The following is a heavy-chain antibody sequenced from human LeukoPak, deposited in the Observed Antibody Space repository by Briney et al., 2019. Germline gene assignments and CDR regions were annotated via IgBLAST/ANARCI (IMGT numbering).Heavy chain of an antibody. J-gene: IGHJ4*02. CDR1: GASISNYY. Sequence: SETLSLTCTVSGASISNYYWSWIRQPAGKGLEWIGRIYTSGSTNYNPSLKSRVTMSVDTSKNQFSLKLSSVTAADTAVYYCARVSLVRGAPDYYFDYWGQGTLVTVSS. V-gene: IGHV4-4*07. CDR2: IYTSGST. D-gene: IGHD3-10*01. CDR3: ARVSLVRGAPDYYFDY.